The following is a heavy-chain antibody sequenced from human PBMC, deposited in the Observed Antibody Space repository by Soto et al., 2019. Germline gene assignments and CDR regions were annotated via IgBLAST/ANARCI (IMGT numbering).Heavy chain of an antibody. CDR3: ARGRYCLTGRCFPNWFDS. V-gene: IGHV4-30-4*01. CDR2: IYKSATT. J-gene: IGHJ5*01. D-gene: IGHD7-27*01. Sequence: SETLSLTCSVSGDSISNLDYFLAWIRYPPGHALEYIGYIYKSATTYYNPSFESRVAISVYTSKSQFSLNVTSVTDADTAVYFCARGRYCLTGRCFPNWFDSWGQGAFLTVSS. CDR1: GDSISNLDYF.